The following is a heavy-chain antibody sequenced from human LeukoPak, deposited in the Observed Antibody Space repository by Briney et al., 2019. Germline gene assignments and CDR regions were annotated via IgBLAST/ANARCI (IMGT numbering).Heavy chain of an antibody. CDR2: ISGSGGST. CDR3: AKDYYDILTGYYKRGGYFDY. CDR1: GFAFSNYA. V-gene: IGHV3-23*01. Sequence: GGSLRLSCAASGFAFSNYAMTWVRQAPGKGLEWVSGISGSGGSTFYADSVKGRFTISRDNSKSTLYLQMNSLRAEDTAVYYCAKDYYDILTGYYKRGGYFDYWGQGTLVTVSS. D-gene: IGHD3-9*01. J-gene: IGHJ4*02.